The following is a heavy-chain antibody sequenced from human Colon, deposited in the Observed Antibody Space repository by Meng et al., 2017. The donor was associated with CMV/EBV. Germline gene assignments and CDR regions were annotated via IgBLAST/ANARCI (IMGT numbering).Heavy chain of an antibody. V-gene: IGHV3-7*01. D-gene: IGHD3-10*01. CDR3: VREGYYGA. Sequence: GGSLRLSCAASGFTFSSYGMDWVRQAPGKGLEWVANIKQDGSEKYYVDSVKGRFTISRDNAKNSLYLHMNSLRVEDTAVYYCVREGYYGAWGQGTLVTVSS. CDR2: IKQDGSEK. CDR1: GFTFSSYG. J-gene: IGHJ5*02.